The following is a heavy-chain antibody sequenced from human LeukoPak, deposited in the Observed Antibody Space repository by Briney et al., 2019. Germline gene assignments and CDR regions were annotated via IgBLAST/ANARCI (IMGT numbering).Heavy chain of an antibody. CDR1: GYTFTGYY. CDR3: ARALLWFGVPRAYFDY. V-gene: IGHV1-18*04. D-gene: IGHD3-10*01. CDR2: ISAYNGNT. Sequence: ASVKVSCRASGYTFTGYYMHWVRQAPGQGLEWMGWISAYNGNTNYAQKLQGRVTMTTDTSTSTAYMELRSLRSDDTAVYYCARALLWFGVPRAYFDYWGQGTLVTVSS. J-gene: IGHJ4*02.